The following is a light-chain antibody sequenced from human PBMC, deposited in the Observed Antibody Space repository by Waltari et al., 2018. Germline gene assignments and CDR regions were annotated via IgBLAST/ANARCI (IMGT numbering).Light chain of an antibody. Sequence: SYELTQPPSVSVSPGQTASITCSGDKLGTKFVCWYQQKPGLSPAWVINRDSRRPSGIPERFSASNSGNIATLTISGAQVVDEADYYCQAWDRTTEVVFGGGTKLTVL. J-gene: IGLJ3*02. CDR3: QAWDRTTEVV. CDR1: KLGTKF. CDR2: RDS. V-gene: IGLV3-1*01.